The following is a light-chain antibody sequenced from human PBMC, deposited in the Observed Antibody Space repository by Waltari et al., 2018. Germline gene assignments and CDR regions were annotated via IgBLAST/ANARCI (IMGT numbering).Light chain of an antibody. CDR2: KAS. Sequence: IQLTQSPYPLSASVGDRVTITCRASQSISSWLAWYQQKPGKAPKLLIYKASSLESGVPSRFSGSGSGTEFTLTISSLQPDDFATYYCQQYNSYPYTFGQGTKLEIK. V-gene: IGKV1-5*03. J-gene: IGKJ2*01. CDR1: QSISSW. CDR3: QQYNSYPYT.